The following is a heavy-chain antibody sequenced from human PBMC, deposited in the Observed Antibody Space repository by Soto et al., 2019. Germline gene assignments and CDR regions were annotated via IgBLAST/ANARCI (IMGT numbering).Heavy chain of an antibody. J-gene: IGHJ4*02. V-gene: IGHV3-23*01. CDR3: AKDGLPNHLGYFDY. CDR2: ISGSGGST. Sequence: GGSLRLSCAASGFTFSSYAMSWVRQAPGKGLEWVSAISGSGGSTYYADSVKGRFTISRDNSKNTLYLQMNSLGAEDTAVYYCAKDGLPNHLGYFDYWGQGTLVTVSS. CDR1: GFTFSSYA. D-gene: IGHD5-18*01.